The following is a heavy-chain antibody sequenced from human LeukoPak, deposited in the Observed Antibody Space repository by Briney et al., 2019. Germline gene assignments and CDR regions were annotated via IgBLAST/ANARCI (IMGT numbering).Heavy chain of an antibody. CDR3: VKDLIGSYSFEY. CDR2: ISTTGVST. V-gene: IGHV3-64D*06. Sequence: GGSLRLSCSASGFTFTTYTMHWVRQAPGKGLEYVSTISTTGVSTYYADSVKGRFTISRDNSKNTLYLQMSSLRVEDTAVYYCVKDLIGSYSFEYWGQGTLVTVFS. CDR1: GFTFTTYT. J-gene: IGHJ4*02. D-gene: IGHD1-26*01.